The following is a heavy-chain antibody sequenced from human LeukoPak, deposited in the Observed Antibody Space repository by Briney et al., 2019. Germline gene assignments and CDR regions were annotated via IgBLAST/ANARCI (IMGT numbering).Heavy chain of an antibody. CDR2: ISYDGSNK. D-gene: IGHD6-13*01. CDR3: ARDDIAAAGPLDY. Sequence: GGSLRLSCAASGFTFSSYAMHWDRQAPGKGLEWVAVISYDGSNKYYADSLKGRFTISRDNSKNTLYLQMNSLRAEDTAVYYCARDDIAAAGPLDYWGQGTLVTVSS. V-gene: IGHV3-30-3*01. J-gene: IGHJ4*02. CDR1: GFTFSSYA.